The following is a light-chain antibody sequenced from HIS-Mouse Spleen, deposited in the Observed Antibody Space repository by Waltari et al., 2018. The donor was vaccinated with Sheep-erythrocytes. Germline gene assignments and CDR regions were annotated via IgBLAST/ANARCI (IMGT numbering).Light chain of an antibody. V-gene: IGLV3-1*01. CDR2: QDS. CDR1: QVGEKY. J-gene: IGLJ3*02. CDR3: QAWDSSTAWV. Sequence: SYELTQPPSVSVTPGQTASITCSGEQVGEKYAFWYQQTPGRSPVLVIYQDSKRPSGIPERFSGSNSGNTATLTISGTQAMDEADYYCQAWDSSTAWVFGGGTKLTVL.